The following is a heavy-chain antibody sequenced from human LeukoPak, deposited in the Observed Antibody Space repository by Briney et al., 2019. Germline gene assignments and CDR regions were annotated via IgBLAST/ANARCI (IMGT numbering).Heavy chain of an antibody. V-gene: IGHV3-21*01. CDR3: ARGGKQLWVFDY. CDR2: ISSSSSYI. J-gene: IGHJ4*02. CDR1: VFTFSSYS. D-gene: IGHD5-18*01. Sequence: GGSVRLSCGASVFTFSSYSVNGVRQAPGKGLEWVSSISSSSSYIYYADSVKGRFTISRDNAKNSLYLQMNSLRAEDTAVYYCARGGKQLWVFDYWGQGTLVTVSS.